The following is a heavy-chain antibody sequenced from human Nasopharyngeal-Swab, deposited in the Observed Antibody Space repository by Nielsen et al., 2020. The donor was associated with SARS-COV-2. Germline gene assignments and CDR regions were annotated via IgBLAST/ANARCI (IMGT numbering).Heavy chain of an antibody. CDR2: ISAYNGNT. Sequence: ASVKGSLKGSGYTFPIYGFTWVRQAPGQGLEWMGWISAYNGNTNYAQKLQGRVTMTTDTSTSTAYMELRSLRSDDTAVYYCATRAVAGFFDYWGQGTLVTVSS. J-gene: IGHJ4*02. CDR3: ATRAVAGFFDY. V-gene: IGHV1-18*01. D-gene: IGHD6-19*01. CDR1: GYTFPIYG.